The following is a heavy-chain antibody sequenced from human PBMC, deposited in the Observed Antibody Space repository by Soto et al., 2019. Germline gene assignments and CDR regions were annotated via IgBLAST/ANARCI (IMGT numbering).Heavy chain of an antibody. Sequence: QVQLQQWGAGLLKPSETLSLTCAVYGGSFSGYYWSWIRQPPGKGLEWIGEINHSGSTNYNPSLKSRVTISVDTSKNQFSLKLSSVTAADTAVYYCASGSPPGGRYAYYYGMDVWGPGTTVTVSS. CDR1: GGSFSGYY. V-gene: IGHV4-34*01. J-gene: IGHJ6*02. CDR3: ASGSPPGGRYAYYYGMDV. CDR2: INHSGST. D-gene: IGHD3-16*01.